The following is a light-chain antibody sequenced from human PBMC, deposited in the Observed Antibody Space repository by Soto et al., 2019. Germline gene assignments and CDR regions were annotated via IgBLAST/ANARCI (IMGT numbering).Light chain of an antibody. J-gene: IGKJ2*01. V-gene: IGKV3-15*01. Sequence: EIVMTQSPATLSVSPGERATLSCRASQSVSSNLAWYQQRPGQAPRLLIYGASTRATGIPARLSGSGSGTEFTLTISSLQSEDFAVYYCQHHNNWPFTFGQGTKLEIK. CDR1: QSVSSN. CDR2: GAS. CDR3: QHHNNWPFT.